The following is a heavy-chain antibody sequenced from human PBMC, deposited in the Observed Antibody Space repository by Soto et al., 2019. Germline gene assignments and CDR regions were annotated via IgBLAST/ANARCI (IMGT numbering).Heavy chain of an antibody. J-gene: IGHJ4*02. CDR2: ISNSGST. CDR3: ASYDILPGFNDYFDS. V-gene: IGHV4-4*08. Sequence: SETLSLTCIVSGGSISSHYWSWIRQPPGKGLEWIGYISNSGSTKYNPSLKSRVTIYLDTSKNQFSLKLSSVTAADTAVYYCASYDILPGFNDYFDSWGQGTLVTVSS. CDR1: GGSISSHY. D-gene: IGHD3-9*01.